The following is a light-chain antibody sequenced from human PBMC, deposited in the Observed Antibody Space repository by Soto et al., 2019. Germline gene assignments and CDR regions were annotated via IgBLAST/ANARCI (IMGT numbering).Light chain of an antibody. Sequence: DIQMTQSPSSVSASVGDRVTITCRASQGISNYLAWYQQKPGKVHKLLIYAAYTLQSGVQSRFSGSGSGTDFTLTIRSLQPEDVATYYCQKCGIAPFTFGGGTKVDIK. CDR3: QKCGIAPFT. J-gene: IGKJ4*01. CDR2: AAY. CDR1: QGISNY. V-gene: IGKV1-27*01.